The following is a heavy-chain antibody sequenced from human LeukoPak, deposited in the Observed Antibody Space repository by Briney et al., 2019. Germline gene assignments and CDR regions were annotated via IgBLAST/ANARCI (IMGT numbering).Heavy chain of an antibody. Sequence: GGSLRLSCAASGFTFSTYWMSWVRQAPGKGREWVANIKQDGSEKYYVDSVKGRFTISRDNAKNSLYLQMNSLRAEDTAVYYCARDYQYYDFWSGYYDYYYYMDVWGKGTTVTVSS. CDR1: GFTFSTYW. CDR2: IKQDGSEK. J-gene: IGHJ6*03. CDR3: ARDYQYYDFWSGYYDYYYYMDV. D-gene: IGHD3-3*01. V-gene: IGHV3-7*01.